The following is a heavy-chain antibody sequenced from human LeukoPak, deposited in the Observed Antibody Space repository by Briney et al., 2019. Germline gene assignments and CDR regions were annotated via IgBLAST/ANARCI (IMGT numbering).Heavy chain of an antibody. D-gene: IGHD3-22*01. J-gene: IGHJ6*02. CDR3: ARDLVDYYDSSGYLWGMDV. V-gene: IGHV2-70*01. CDR1: GFSLSTSGMC. Sequence: SGPALVKPTQTLTLTCTFSGFSLSTSGMCVSWIRQPPGKALEWLALIDWDDDKYYNTSLKTRLTISKDTSKNQVVLTMTNMDPVDTATYYCARDLVDYYDSSGYLWGMDVWGQGTTVTVSS. CDR2: IDWDDDK.